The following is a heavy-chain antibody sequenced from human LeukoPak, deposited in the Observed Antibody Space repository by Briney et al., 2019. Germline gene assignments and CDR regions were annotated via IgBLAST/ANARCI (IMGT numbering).Heavy chain of an antibody. J-gene: IGHJ4*02. CDR2: IYYSGST. CDR3: ARGLTGGDPV. CDR1: GGSISSSSYY. D-gene: IGHD7-27*01. V-gene: IGHV4-39*01. Sequence: SETLSLTCTVSGGSISSSSYYWGWIRQPPGKGLEWIGSIYYSGSTYYNPSLKSRVTISVDTSKNQFSLKLSSVTAADTAVYYCARGLTGGDPVWGQGTLVTVSS.